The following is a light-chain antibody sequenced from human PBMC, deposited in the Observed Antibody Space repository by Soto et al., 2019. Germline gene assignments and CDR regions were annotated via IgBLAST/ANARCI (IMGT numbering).Light chain of an antibody. Sequence: EILLTQSPGTLSLSPGERATLPYRASQSVSTNSLAWYQQKPGQAPRPLIYGASSRATGTPERFSGSGSGTEFTLIISRLEPEDFEVYYCQQYGSSVITFGGGTKVDIK. J-gene: IGKJ4*01. CDR1: QSVSTNS. V-gene: IGKV3-20*01. CDR3: QQYGSSVIT. CDR2: GAS.